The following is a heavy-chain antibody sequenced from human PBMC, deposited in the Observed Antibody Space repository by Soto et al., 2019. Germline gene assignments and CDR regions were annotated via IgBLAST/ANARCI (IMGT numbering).Heavy chain of an antibody. Sequence: GASVKVSCKASGYTFTSYGITWVQQAPGQGLEWMGWISAYNGNTNYAQKLQGRVTMTTDTSTSTAYMELRSLRSDDTAVYYCARDWGSIAAAGLLFAYWGQGTLVTV. CDR1: GYTFTSYG. CDR3: ARDWGSIAAAGLLFAY. V-gene: IGHV1-18*01. J-gene: IGHJ4*02. D-gene: IGHD6-13*01. CDR2: ISAYNGNT.